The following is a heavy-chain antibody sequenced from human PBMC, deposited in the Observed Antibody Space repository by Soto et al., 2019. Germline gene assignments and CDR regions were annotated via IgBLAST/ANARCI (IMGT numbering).Heavy chain of an antibody. J-gene: IGHJ6*02. D-gene: IGHD3-10*01. V-gene: IGHV5-10-1*01. CDR3: ARHEARQYSWFPRYYYGMDV. CDR2: IDPSDSYT. CDR1: GYSFTSYW. Sequence: GESLKISCKGSGYSFTSYWISWVRQMPGKGLEWMGRIDPSDSYTNYSPSFQGHVTISADKSISTAYLQWSSLKASDTAMYYCARHEARQYSWFPRYYYGMDVWGQGTTVTVSS.